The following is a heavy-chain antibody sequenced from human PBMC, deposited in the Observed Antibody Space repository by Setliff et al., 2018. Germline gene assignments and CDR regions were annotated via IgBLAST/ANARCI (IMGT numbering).Heavy chain of an antibody. CDR3: ARSPANGGHDAFDV. CDR1: TFTLGTYS. V-gene: IGHV3-21*06. D-gene: IGHD6-25*01. CDR2: ISPYSDYI. Sequence: GESLRLSCAASTFTLGTYSMHWVRQAPGQGLAWVSSISPYSDYIYYADSVKGRFTISRDNAKNSLYLQMNSLGAEDTAVYFCARSPANGGHDAFDVWGQGTMVTVSS. J-gene: IGHJ3*01.